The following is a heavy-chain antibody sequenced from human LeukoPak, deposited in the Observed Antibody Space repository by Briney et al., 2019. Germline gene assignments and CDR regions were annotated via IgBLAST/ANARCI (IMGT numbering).Heavy chain of an antibody. V-gene: IGHV1-2*02. CDR2: INPNSGGT. J-gene: IGHJ5*02. Sequence: ASVTVSCKASGYTFTGYYMHWVRQAPGQGLEWMGWINPNSGGTNYAQKFQGRVTMTRDTSISTAYMELSRLRSDDTAVYYCARGSSGYGGDWFDPWGQGTLVTVSS. D-gene: IGHD3-22*01. CDR3: ARGSSGYGGDWFDP. CDR1: GYTFTGYY.